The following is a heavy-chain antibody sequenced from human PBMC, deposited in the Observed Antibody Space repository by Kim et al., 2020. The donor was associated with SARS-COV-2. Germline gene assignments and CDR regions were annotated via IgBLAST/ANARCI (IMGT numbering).Heavy chain of an antibody. CDR3: ARHGGLVYYGDYKAPHNWFDP. CDR2: IYYSGST. V-gene: IGHV4-39*01. J-gene: IGHJ5*02. D-gene: IGHD4-17*01. CDR1: GGSISSSSYY. Sequence: SETLSLTCTVSGGSISSSSYYWGWIRQPPGKGLEWIGSIYYSGSTYYNPSLKSRVTISVDTSKNQFSLKLSSVTAADTAVYYCARHGGLVYYGDYKAPHNWFDPWGQGTLVTVSS.